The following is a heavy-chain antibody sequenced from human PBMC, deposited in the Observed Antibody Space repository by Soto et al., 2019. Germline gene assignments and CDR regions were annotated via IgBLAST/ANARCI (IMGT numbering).Heavy chain of an antibody. V-gene: IGHV4-34*01. J-gene: IGHJ6*02. CDR3: ARYGGGLLYYYDGMDV. CDR1: GGSFRGYY. CDR2: INHSGST. Sequence: PSETLSLTCAVYGGSFRGYYWGWVRQPPGKGLEWIGEINHSGSTNYNPSLKSRVTISVDTSKNQFSLKLSSVTAADTAVYYCARYGGGLLYYYDGMDVWGQGTTVTVSS. D-gene: IGHD2-21*01.